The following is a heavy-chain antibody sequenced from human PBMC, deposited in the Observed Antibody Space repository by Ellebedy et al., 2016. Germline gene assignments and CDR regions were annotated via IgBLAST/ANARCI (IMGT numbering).Heavy chain of an antibody. CDR2: ISYDGSNK. Sequence: GESLKISCAASGFTFSSYGMHWVRQAPGKGLEWVAVISYDGSNKYYADSVKGRFTISRDNSKNTLYLQMNSLRAEDTAVYYCARGGHLSLGLDYWGQGTLVTVSS. CDR3: ARGGHLSLGLDY. V-gene: IGHV3-30*03. J-gene: IGHJ4*02. D-gene: IGHD3-16*01. CDR1: GFTFSSYG.